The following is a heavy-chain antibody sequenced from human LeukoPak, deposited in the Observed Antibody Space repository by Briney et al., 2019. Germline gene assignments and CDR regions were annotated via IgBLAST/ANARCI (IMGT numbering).Heavy chain of an antibody. CDR2: IRYDGSNK. CDR3: ARELLSWFGELLSTALDY. CDR1: GFSFSSYG. J-gene: IGHJ4*02. D-gene: IGHD3-10*01. Sequence: PGGSLRLSCAASGFSFSSYGMHWVRQAPGKGLEWVAFIRYDGSNKYYADSVRGRFAISRDNSKSTLYLQMNSLRAEDTAVYYCARELLSWFGELLSTALDYWGQGTLVTVSS. V-gene: IGHV3-30*02.